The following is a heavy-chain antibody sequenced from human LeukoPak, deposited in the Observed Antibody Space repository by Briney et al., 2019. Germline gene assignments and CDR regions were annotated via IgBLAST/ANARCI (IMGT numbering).Heavy chain of an antibody. D-gene: IGHD2-15*01. J-gene: IGHJ4*02. CDR1: GFTFSSYA. Sequence: GGSLRLSCAASGFTFSSYAMSWVRQTPGKGLEWVSAICGSGENTYYADSVKGRFTISRDNSRNTLYLQMNSLRAEDTAIYYCAKGSGGSCYSGLDYWGQGTLVTVSS. V-gene: IGHV3-23*01. CDR3: AKGSGGSCYSGLDY. CDR2: ICGSGENT.